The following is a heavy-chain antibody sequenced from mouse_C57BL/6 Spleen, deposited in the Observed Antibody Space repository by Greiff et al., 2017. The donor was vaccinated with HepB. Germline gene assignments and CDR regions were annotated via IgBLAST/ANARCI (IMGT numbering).Heavy chain of an antibody. Sequence: QVQLQQSGAELVKPGASVKLSCKASDYTFTSYWMHWVKQRPGQGLEWIGMIHPNSGSTNYNEKFKSKATLTVDKSSSTAYMQLSSLTSEDSAVYYCALYDYDGGDAMDYWGQGTSVTVSS. CDR2: IHPNSGST. J-gene: IGHJ4*01. V-gene: IGHV1-64*01. CDR1: DYTFTSYW. D-gene: IGHD2-4*01. CDR3: ALYDYDGGDAMDY.